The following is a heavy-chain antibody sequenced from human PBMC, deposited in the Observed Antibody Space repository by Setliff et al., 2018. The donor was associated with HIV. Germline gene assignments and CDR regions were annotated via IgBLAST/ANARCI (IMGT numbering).Heavy chain of an antibody. Sequence: SETLSLTCTVSGDSVSTRNSFWGWIRQPPGKGLEWIGSFSYNGGRRHTPSLKSRVTISADMSKNQFSLNLNSVTAADTAVYYCVKHVDSDFSGDPDWFDPWGQGIPVTVSS. CDR2: FSYNGGR. CDR1: GDSVSTRNSF. D-gene: IGHD2-15*01. V-gene: IGHV4-39*01. J-gene: IGHJ5*02. CDR3: VKHVDSDFSGDPDWFDP.